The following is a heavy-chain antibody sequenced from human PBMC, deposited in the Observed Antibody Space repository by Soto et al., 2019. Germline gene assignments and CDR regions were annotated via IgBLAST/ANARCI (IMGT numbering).Heavy chain of an antibody. V-gene: IGHV3-33*01. Sequence: VQLVESGGGVVQPGRSLRRSCAASGFTFGSYGMHWVRQAPGKGLEWVAVIWYDGSNKYYADSVKGRFTISRDNSKNTLYLQMNSLRAEDTAVYYCARDNLGVDYWGQGTLVTVSS. CDR2: IWYDGSNK. CDR3: ARDNLGVDY. J-gene: IGHJ4*02. CDR1: GFTFGSYG. D-gene: IGHD7-27*01.